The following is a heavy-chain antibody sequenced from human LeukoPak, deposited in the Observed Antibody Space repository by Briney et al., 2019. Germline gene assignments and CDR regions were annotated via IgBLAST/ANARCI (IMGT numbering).Heavy chain of an antibody. D-gene: IGHD2-15*01. CDR3: ASALLRHSYYYGMDV. V-gene: IGHV1-69*13. Sequence: ASVKVSCKASGGTFGSYAISWVRQAPGQGLEWMGGIIPIFGTANYAQKFQGRVTITADESTSTAYMELSSLRSEDTAVYYCASALLRHSYYYGMDVWGQGTTVTVSS. CDR2: IIPIFGTA. J-gene: IGHJ6*02. CDR1: GGTFGSYA.